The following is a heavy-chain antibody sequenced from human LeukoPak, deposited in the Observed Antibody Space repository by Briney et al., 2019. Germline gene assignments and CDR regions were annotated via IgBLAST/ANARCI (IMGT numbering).Heavy chain of an antibody. CDR2: IYYSGST. CDR1: GGSISSYY. CDR3: ARTMYYYDSSGYYHWYFDL. Sequence: SETLSLTCTVSGGSISSYYWSWFRQPPGKGLEWIGYIYYSGSTNYNPSLKSRVTISVDTSKNQFSLKLSSVTAADTAVYYCARTMYYYDSSGYYHWYFDLWGRGTLVTVSS. V-gene: IGHV4-59*01. D-gene: IGHD3-22*01. J-gene: IGHJ2*01.